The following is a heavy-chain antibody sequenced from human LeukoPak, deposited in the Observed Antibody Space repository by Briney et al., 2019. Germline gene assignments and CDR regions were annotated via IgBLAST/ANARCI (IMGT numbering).Heavy chain of an antibody. V-gene: IGHV4-59*01. CDR2: IYYSGST. Sequence: PSETLSLTCTVSGGSISSYYWSWIRQPPGKGLEWIGYIYYSGSTNYNPSLKSRVTISVDTSKNQFSLKLSSVTAADTAVYYCARVPYGDSPYNWFDPWGQGTLVTVSS. CDR3: ARVPYGDSPYNWFDP. J-gene: IGHJ5*02. D-gene: IGHD4-17*01. CDR1: GGSISSYY.